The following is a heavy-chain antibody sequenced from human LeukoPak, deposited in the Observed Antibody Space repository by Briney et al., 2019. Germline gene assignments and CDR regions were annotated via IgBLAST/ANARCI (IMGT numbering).Heavy chain of an antibody. Sequence: GESLKISCKGSGYSFTSYWIGWVRQMPGKGLEWMGIIYPGDSDTRYSPSFQGQVTISADKSISTAYLQWSSLKASDTAMYYCARGRYYDSSGYYYSSAEYFQHWGQGTLVTVSS. V-gene: IGHV5-51*01. CDR3: ARGRYYDSSGYYYSSAEYFQH. J-gene: IGHJ1*01. CDR2: IYPGDSDT. CDR1: GYSFTSYW. D-gene: IGHD3-22*01.